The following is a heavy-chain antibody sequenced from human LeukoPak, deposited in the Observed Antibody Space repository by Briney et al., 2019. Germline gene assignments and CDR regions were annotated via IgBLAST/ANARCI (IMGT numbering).Heavy chain of an antibody. Sequence: PSETLSLTCTVSGYSLSSGFFCDWIRQSPGKGLEWIGSFSHRGGSYHNPSLKSRVTISVDTSKNQFSLKLSSVTAADTAMYYCARGFPDMIVVALGPFDYWGQGTLVTVSS. CDR1: GYSLSSGFF. CDR3: ARGFPDMIVVALGPFDY. CDR2: FSHRGGS. D-gene: IGHD3-22*01. J-gene: IGHJ4*02. V-gene: IGHV4-38-2*02.